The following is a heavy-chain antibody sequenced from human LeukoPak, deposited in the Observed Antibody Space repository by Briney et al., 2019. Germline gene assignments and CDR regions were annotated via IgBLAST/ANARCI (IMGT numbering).Heavy chain of an antibody. Sequence: GGSLRLSCAASGFTFSSYSMNWVRQAPGKGLEWVSSISSSSSYIYYADSVKGRFTISRDNAKNSLYLQTNSLRAEDTAVYYCASSYDYVWGKFIGAFDIWGQGTMVTVSS. CDR1: GFTFSSYS. CDR3: ASSYDYVWGKFIGAFDI. CDR2: ISSSSSYI. V-gene: IGHV3-21*01. J-gene: IGHJ3*02. D-gene: IGHD3-16*01.